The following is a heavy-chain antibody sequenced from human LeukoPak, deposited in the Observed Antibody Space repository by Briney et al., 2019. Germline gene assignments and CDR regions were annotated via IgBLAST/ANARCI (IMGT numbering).Heavy chain of an antibody. CDR1: RFSFSTYA. V-gene: IGHV3-23*01. D-gene: IGHD5-12*01. CDR2: ITDSGAIT. Sequence: GGSLRLSCAASRFSFSTYAMTWVRQAPGKGLEWVSTITDSGAITYYADSVKGRFTISRDNSRTTVYLQMNSLRAEDTAVYYCAKGGTVVARLIASDWGEGTLVTVSS. J-gene: IGHJ4*02. CDR3: AKGGTVVARLIASD.